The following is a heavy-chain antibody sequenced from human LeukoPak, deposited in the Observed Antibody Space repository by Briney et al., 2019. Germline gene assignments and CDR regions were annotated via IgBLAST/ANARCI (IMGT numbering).Heavy chain of an antibody. V-gene: IGHV5-51*01. Sequence: GESLKISCKGSGYSFTSYWIGWVRKMPEKGLEWMGIIYPGDSDTRYSPSFQGQVTISADKSISTAYLQWSSLKASDTAMYYCARHDYGGNSGYYYYYGMDVWGQGTTVTVSS. CDR3: ARHDYGGNSGYYYYYGMDV. CDR1: GYSFTSYW. J-gene: IGHJ6*02. CDR2: IYPGDSDT. D-gene: IGHD4-23*01.